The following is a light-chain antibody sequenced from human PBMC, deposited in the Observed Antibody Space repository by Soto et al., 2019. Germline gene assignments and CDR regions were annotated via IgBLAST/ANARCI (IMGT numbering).Light chain of an antibody. V-gene: IGKV1-5*03. Sequence: DIQMTQSPSTLSASVGDRVTITCRASQSIGTGLAWYQQKPGKAPKLLIYKASSLESGVPSRFSGSGSGTEFTLTISSLQPDDFATYYCQQYNSYSGTFGQGTKLEIK. J-gene: IGKJ2*01. CDR2: KAS. CDR1: QSIGTG. CDR3: QQYNSYSGT.